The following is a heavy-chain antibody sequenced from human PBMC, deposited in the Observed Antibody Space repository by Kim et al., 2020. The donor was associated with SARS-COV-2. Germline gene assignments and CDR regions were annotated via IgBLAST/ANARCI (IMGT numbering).Heavy chain of an antibody. J-gene: IGHJ6*02. V-gene: IGHV3-33*01. CDR3: ARDHITMVRGVIITPHYYYYGMDV. D-gene: IGHD3-10*01. CDR1: GFTFSSYG. Sequence: GGSLRLSCAASGFTFSSYGMHWVRQAPGKGLEWVAVIWYDGSNKYYADSVKGRFTISRDNSKNTLYLQMNSLRAEDTAVYYCARDHITMVRGVIITPHYYYYGMDVWGQGTTVTVSS. CDR2: IWYDGSNK.